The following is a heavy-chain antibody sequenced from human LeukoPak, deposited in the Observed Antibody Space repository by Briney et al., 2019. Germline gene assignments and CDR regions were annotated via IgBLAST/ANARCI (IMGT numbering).Heavy chain of an antibody. Sequence: GGSLRLACTASGFAFSSYEMNWVRQAPGKGLEWVSYIYSSGHTIYYADSVKGRFTISRDNAKNSLYLQMYSLRAEDTAVYYCAGTYGSGSYPNYWGQGTLVTVSS. V-gene: IGHV3-48*03. D-gene: IGHD3-10*01. CDR1: GFAFSSYE. J-gene: IGHJ4*02. CDR2: IYSSGHTI. CDR3: AGTYGSGSYPNY.